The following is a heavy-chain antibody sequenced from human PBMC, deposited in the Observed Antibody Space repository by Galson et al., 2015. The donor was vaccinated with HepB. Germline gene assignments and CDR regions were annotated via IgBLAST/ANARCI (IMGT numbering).Heavy chain of an antibody. D-gene: IGHD3-10*01. CDR1: GYTFTSYG. CDR3: AREGSGSGSAGMDV. J-gene: IGHJ6*02. V-gene: IGHV1-2*04. CDR2: VNPNSGGT. Sequence: SVKVSCKASGYTFTSYGISWVRQAPGQGLEWMGWVNPNSGGTSYAQRFQGWISMTRDTSINTVYMELSRLRSDDTAVYYCAREGSGSGSAGMDVWGQGTTVTVSS.